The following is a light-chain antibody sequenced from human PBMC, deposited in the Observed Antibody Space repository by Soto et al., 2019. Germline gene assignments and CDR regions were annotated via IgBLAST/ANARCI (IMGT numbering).Light chain of an antibody. Sequence: DIQLTQSPSFLSASVGDRVTITCRASQGLSSDLAWYQQKPGKAPKLLIYAASTVQSGVPSRFSGSGSGTEFTLTISSLQPEDFPTYYCQQLNSYPITFGHGTRLEMK. CDR1: QGLSSD. V-gene: IGKV1-9*01. CDR3: QQLNSYPIT. J-gene: IGKJ5*01. CDR2: AAS.